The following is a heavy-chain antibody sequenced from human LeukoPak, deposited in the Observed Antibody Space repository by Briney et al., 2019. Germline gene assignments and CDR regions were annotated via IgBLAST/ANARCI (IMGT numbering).Heavy chain of an antibody. J-gene: IGHJ4*02. CDR2: IYHSGST. Sequence: PSETLSLTCTVSGGSISSGGYYWSWIRQPPGKGLEWIGYIYHSGSTYYNPSFKSRVTISVDRSKNQFSLKLSSVTAADTAVYYCARDFLWFGELAPLGYWGQGTLVTVSS. CDR1: GGSISSGGYY. CDR3: ARDFLWFGELAPLGY. V-gene: IGHV4-30-2*01. D-gene: IGHD3-10*01.